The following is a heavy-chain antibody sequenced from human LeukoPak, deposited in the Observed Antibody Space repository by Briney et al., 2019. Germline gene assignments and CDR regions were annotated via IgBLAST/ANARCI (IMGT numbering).Heavy chain of an antibody. Sequence: ASVKVSCKASGYTFTGYFMHWVRQAPGQGLEWMGWINPNSGGTNYAQKFQGRVTMTRDTSISTAYMELSRLRSDDTAVYYCAGLEPQYSSSSYYYYYMDVWGKGTTVTVSS. CDR3: AGLEPQYSSSSYYYYYMDV. CDR1: GYTFTGYF. CDR2: INPNSGGT. D-gene: IGHD6-13*01. V-gene: IGHV1-2*02. J-gene: IGHJ6*03.